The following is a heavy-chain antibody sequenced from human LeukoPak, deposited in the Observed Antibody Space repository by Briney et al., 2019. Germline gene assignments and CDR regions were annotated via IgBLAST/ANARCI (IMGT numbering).Heavy chain of an antibody. J-gene: IGHJ6*03. CDR1: GFTFSSYP. D-gene: IGHD2-2*01. CDR2: VSDDGNKK. Sequence: GGSLRLSCAASGFTFSSYPMHWVRQAPGKGLEWVAVVSDDGNKKFDADFVKGRFTISRDNSKNTLYLQMNSLRGEDTAVYYCARGQLLLEGYFYYMDVWGEGTTVVVSS. V-gene: IGHV3-30-3*01. CDR3: ARGQLLLEGYFYYMDV.